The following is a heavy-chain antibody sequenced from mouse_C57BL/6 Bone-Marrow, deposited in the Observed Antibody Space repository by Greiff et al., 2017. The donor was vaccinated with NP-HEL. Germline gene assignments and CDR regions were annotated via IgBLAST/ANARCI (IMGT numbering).Heavy chain of an antibody. CDR1: GFTFNTYA. J-gene: IGHJ2*01. CDR3: VREGDYYGSSYDFDY. CDR2: IRSKSSNYAT. D-gene: IGHD1-1*01. V-gene: IGHV10-3*01. Sequence: EVHLVESGGGLVQPKGSLKLSCAASGFTFNTYAMHWVRQAPGKGLEWVARIRSKSSNYATYYADSVKDRFTISRDDSQSMLYLQMNNLKTEDTAMYYCVREGDYYGSSYDFDYWGQGTTLTVSS.